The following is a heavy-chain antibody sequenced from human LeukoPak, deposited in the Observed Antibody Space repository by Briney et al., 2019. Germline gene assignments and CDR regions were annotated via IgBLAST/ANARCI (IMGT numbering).Heavy chain of an antibody. J-gene: IGHJ4*02. Sequence: PGGSLRLSCAASGFTFSSYWMSWVRQAPGKGLEWVANIKQDGSEKYYVDSVKGRFTISRDNAKNSLYLQMNSLRAEDTAVYYCARDRSAIMITFGGVIMHWGQGTLVTVSS. CDR1: GFTFSSYW. D-gene: IGHD3-16*02. V-gene: IGHV3-7*01. CDR2: IKQDGSEK. CDR3: ARDRSAIMITFGGVIMH.